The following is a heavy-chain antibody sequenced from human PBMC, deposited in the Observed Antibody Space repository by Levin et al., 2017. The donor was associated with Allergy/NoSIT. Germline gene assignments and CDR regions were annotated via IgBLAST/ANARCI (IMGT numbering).Heavy chain of an antibody. CDR2: ISYDGSNK. CDR3: ARSYCSGGSCYYYYYGMDV. Sequence: GESLKISCAASGFTFSSYAMHWVRQAPGKGLEWVAVISYDGSNKYYADSVKGRFTISRDNSKNTLYLQMNSLRAEDTAVYYCARSYCSGGSCYYYYYGMDVWGQGTTVTVSS. D-gene: IGHD2-15*01. J-gene: IGHJ6*02. CDR1: GFTFSSYA. V-gene: IGHV3-30-3*01.